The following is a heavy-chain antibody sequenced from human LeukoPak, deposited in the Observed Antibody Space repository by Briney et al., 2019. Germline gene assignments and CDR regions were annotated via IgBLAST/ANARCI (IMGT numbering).Heavy chain of an antibody. J-gene: IGHJ4*02. V-gene: IGHV3-33*01. Sequence: PGGSLRLSCAASGFTFSSYGMHWVRQAPGKGLEWVAVIWYDGSNKYYADSVKGRFTISRDNSKNTLYLQMNSLRAEDTAVYYCARDYGDYGVDYWGQGTLVTASS. D-gene: IGHD4-17*01. CDR2: IWYDGSNK. CDR1: GFTFSSYG. CDR3: ARDYGDYGVDY.